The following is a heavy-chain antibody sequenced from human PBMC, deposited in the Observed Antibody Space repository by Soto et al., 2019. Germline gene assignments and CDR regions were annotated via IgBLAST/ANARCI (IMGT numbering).Heavy chain of an antibody. CDR1: GGSVSSGSYY. J-gene: IGHJ4*02. Sequence: SDTLSLTCTVSGGSVSSGSYYWSWIRQPRGKGLEWIGYIYYSGSTNYNPSLKSRVTISVHTSKNQFSLKLSSVTTADTAVYYCARDTGGDSRFDYWGQGTLVNVSS. D-gene: IGHD2-21*02. V-gene: IGHV4-61*01. CDR2: IYYSGST. CDR3: ARDTGGDSRFDY.